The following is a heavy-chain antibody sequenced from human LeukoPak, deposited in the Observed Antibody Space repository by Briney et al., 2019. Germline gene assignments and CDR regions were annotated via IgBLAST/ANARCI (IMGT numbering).Heavy chain of an antibody. J-gene: IGHJ4*02. CDR1: GGSISSYY. CDR2: IYYSGST. Sequence: SETLSLTCTVSGGSISSYYWSWIRQPPGKGLEWIGYIYYSGSTNYNPSLKSRVTISVDTSKNQFSLKLSSVTAADTAVYYCARGDGYFHNFDYWGQGTLVTVSS. CDR3: ARGDGYFHNFDY. V-gene: IGHV4-59*01. D-gene: IGHD5-24*01.